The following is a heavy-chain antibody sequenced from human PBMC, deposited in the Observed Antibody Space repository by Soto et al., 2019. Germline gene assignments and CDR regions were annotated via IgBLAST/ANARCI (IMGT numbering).Heavy chain of an antibody. Sequence: QVQLQQSGPGLVKPSQTLSLTCTVSGGSISSGGFYWSWIRQYPGKGLEWIGYIYHSGSTYSNPTLKSRLSMSIETSKNQWSLKLSSVTAADTALYSCARGGDSDTIFDYWGQGTRVNVS. D-gene: IGHD5-18*01. J-gene: IGHJ4*02. CDR2: IYHSGST. V-gene: IGHV4-31*03. CDR3: ARGGDSDTIFDY. CDR1: GGSISSGGFY.